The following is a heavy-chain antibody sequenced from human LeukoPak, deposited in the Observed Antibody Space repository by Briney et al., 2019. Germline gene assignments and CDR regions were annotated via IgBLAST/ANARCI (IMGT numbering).Heavy chain of an antibody. D-gene: IGHD2-2*01. Sequence: PSETLSLTCTVSGDSISSNRYYWGWLRQPPGQVLEWIGSFYYRESPYYNPSLKSRVTISVDTSKNQFSLRLSSVTAADTAIYYCARQSCTDTSCTVFRWYFDLWGRGTLVTVSS. CDR1: GDSISSNRYY. V-gene: IGHV4-39*01. J-gene: IGHJ2*01. CDR3: ARQSCTDTSCTVFRWYFDL. CDR2: FYYRESP.